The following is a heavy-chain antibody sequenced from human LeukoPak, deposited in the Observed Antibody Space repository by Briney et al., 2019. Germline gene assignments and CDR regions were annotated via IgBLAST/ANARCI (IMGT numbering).Heavy chain of an antibody. D-gene: IGHD6-19*01. Sequence: QSGGSLRLSCAASGFTFSSYWMHWVRQAPGKGLVWVSRINSDGSTTSHADSVKGRFTFSRDNAKNTLYLQMNSLRAEDTAVYYCAKVIGVAGGDFDYWGQGTLVTVSS. CDR2: INSDGSTT. CDR1: GFTFSSYW. V-gene: IGHV3-74*01. CDR3: AKVIGVAGGDFDY. J-gene: IGHJ4*02.